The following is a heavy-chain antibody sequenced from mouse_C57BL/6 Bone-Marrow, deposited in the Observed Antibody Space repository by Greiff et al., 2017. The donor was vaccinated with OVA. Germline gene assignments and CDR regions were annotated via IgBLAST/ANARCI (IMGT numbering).Heavy chain of an antibody. V-gene: IGHV6-3*01. CDR2: IRLKSGNYAT. CDR3: TGGDGLFMDY. CDR1: GFTFSNYW. J-gene: IGHJ4*01. D-gene: IGHD2-3*01. Sequence: EVKLVESGGGLVQPGGSMKLSCVASGFTFSNYWMNWVRQSPEKGLEWVAQIRLKSGNYATHYAESVKGRFTISRDESKRRVHLQMNNLRAEDTGIYYCTGGDGLFMDYWGQGTSVTVSS.